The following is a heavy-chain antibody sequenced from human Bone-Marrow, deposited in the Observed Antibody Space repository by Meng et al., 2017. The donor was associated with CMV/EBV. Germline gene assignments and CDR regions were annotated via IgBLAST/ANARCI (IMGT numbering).Heavy chain of an antibody. CDR2: ISYDGSNK. CDR1: GFTFSSYA. J-gene: IGHJ4*02. D-gene: IGHD3-3*01. Sequence: GESLKISCAASGFTFSSYAMHWVRQAPGKGLEWVAVISYDGSNKYYADSVKGRFTISRDNSKNTLYLQMNSLRAEDTAVYYCAKGSIFGDYWGQGTLVTVSS. CDR3: AKGSIFGDY. V-gene: IGHV3-30-3*01.